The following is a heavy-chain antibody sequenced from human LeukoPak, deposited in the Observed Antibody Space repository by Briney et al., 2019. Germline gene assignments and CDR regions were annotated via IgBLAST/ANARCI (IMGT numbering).Heavy chain of an antibody. J-gene: IGHJ6*03. CDR2: IFYSGST. Sequence: SETLSLTCTVSGGSISTSNYYWGWIRQPPGKGLEWIGNIFYSGSTYYSPSLKSRVTISVDTSKNQFSLKLSSVTAADTAVYYCARAAGDSPPYYYYMDVWGKGTTVTVSS. CDR3: ARAAGDSPPYYYYMDV. D-gene: IGHD3-10*01. V-gene: IGHV4-39*07. CDR1: GGSISTSNYY.